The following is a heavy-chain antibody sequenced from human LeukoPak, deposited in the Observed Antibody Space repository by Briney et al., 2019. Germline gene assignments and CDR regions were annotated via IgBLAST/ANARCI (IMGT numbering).Heavy chain of an antibody. CDR2: VYHSGTS. CDR1: GFPISSSSYY. D-gene: IGHD6-19*01. CDR3: ARRGALAGRYYFDY. V-gene: IGHV4-39*01. Sequence: SETLSLTCTVSGFPISSSSYYWDWIRQPPGRGPEWIGSVYHSGTSYSNESLKSRVTISVDTSKSQLSLRLSTVTAADTAVYYCARRGALAGRYYFDYWGQGALVTVSP. J-gene: IGHJ4*02.